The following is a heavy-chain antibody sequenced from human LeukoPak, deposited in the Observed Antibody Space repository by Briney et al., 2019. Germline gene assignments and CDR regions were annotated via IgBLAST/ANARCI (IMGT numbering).Heavy chain of an antibody. J-gene: IGHJ4*02. V-gene: IGHV3-23*01. CDR1: GFTFSSYV. CDR2: ISNSGGST. D-gene: IGHD3-22*01. CDR3: ATDREGDPSAYYLV. Sequence: GGSLRLSCAASGFTFSSYVMSWVRQAPGKGLEWVSSISNSGGSTYYADSVKGRFTISRDNSKNTLYLQMNSLRAEDTAVYYCATDREGDPSAYYLVGGQGTLITVSS.